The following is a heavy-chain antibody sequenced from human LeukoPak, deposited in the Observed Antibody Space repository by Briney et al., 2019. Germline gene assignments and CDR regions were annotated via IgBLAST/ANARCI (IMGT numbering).Heavy chain of an antibody. V-gene: IGHV4-4*07. CDR1: GGSISSYY. D-gene: IGHD1-26*01. J-gene: IGHJ4*02. CDR2: IYTSGST. Sequence: SETLSLTCTVSGGSISSYYWSWIRQPAGKGLEWIGRIYTSGSTNYNASLKSRVSMSVDTSKNQFSLKLSSVTAADTAVFYCARENSGSYREFDYWGQGTLVAVSS. CDR3: ARENSGSYREFDY.